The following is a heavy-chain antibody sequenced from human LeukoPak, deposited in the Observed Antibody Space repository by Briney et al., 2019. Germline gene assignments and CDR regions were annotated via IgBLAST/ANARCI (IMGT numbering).Heavy chain of an antibody. CDR1: GFTFSSYA. J-gene: IGHJ4*02. D-gene: IGHD3-22*01. CDR3: ASGNYDSSGYYFGYFDH. Sequence: GRSLRLSCAASGFTFSSYAMHWVRQAPGKGLEWVAVISYGGSNKYYADSVKGRFTISRDNSKNTLYLQMNSLRAEDTAVYYCASGNYDSSGYYFGYFDHWGQGTLVTVSS. V-gene: IGHV3-30*04. CDR2: ISYGGSNK.